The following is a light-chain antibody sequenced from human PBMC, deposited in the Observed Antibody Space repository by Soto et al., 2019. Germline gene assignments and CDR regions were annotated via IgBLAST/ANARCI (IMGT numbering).Light chain of an antibody. CDR2: GAS. CDR3: QQYGSSRRT. V-gene: IGKV3-20*01. Sequence: EMEWTSAPGTLSLSPGERASPSARASQSVSSSYLAWYQQKPGQAPRLLIYGASSRATGIPDRFSGSGSGTDFTLTISRLEPEDFAVYYCQQYGSSRRTFGQGIKVDIK. J-gene: IGKJ1*01. CDR1: QSVSSSY.